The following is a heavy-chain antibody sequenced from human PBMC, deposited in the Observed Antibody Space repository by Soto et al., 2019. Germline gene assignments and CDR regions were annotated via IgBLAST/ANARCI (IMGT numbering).Heavy chain of an antibody. CDR2: IYSGGST. D-gene: IGHD6-13*01. J-gene: IGHJ3*02. V-gene: IGHV3-53*02. CDR3: ARASRQQLVRDAFDI. CDR1: GFTVSSNY. Sequence: EVQLVETGGGLIQPGGSLRLSCAASGFTVSSNYMSWVRQAPGKGLEWVSVIYSGGSTYYADSVKGRFAISRDNSKNTLYLQMNSLRAEDTAVYYCARASRQQLVRDAFDIWGQGTMVTVSS.